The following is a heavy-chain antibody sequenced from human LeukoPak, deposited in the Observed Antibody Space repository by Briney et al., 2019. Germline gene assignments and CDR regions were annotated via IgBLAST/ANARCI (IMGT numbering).Heavy chain of an antibody. V-gene: IGHV3-11*01. Sequence: GGSLRLSCAASGFTFSDYYMSWIRQAPGKGLEWVSYISSSGSTIYYAVSVKGRFTISRDNAKNSLYLQMNSLRAEDTAVYYCARGYCGGDCYSSFDYWGQGTLVTVSS. J-gene: IGHJ4*02. D-gene: IGHD2-21*02. CDR2: ISSSGSTI. CDR1: GFTFSDYY. CDR3: ARGYCGGDCYSSFDY.